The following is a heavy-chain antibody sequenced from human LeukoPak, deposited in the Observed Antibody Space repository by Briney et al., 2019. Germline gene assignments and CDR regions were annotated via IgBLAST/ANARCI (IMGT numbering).Heavy chain of an antibody. CDR2: ISYDRSNK. D-gene: IGHD3-10*01. CDR3: ARDSLGDPTYYFDY. V-gene: IGHV3-30*04. CDR1: GFTFSSYA. J-gene: IGHJ4*02. Sequence: GGSLRLSCAASGFTFSSYAMHWVRQAPGKGLEWVAVISYDRSNKYYADSVKGRFTISRDNSKNTLYLQMNSLRAEDTAVYYCARDSLGDPTYYFDYWGQGTLVTVSS.